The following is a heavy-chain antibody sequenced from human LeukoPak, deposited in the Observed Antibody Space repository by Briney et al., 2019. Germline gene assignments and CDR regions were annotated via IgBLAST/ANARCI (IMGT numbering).Heavy chain of an antibody. J-gene: IGHJ5*02. CDR1: GYTFTDYS. CDR2: INPNSGGT. CDR3: AIPDSSGYYNWFDP. Sequence: ASVKVSCKASGYTFTDYSIHWVRQAPGQGLEWMGWINPNSGGTNYAQIFQGRVTMTSDTSITTAYMELSRLRSDDTAVYYCAIPDSSGYYNWFDPWGQGTLVTVSS. V-gene: IGHV1-2*02. D-gene: IGHD3-22*01.